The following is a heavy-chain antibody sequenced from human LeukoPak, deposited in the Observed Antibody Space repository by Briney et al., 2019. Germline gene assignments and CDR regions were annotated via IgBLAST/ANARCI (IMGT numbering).Heavy chain of an antibody. V-gene: IGHV3-11*06. D-gene: IGHD1-7*01. J-gene: IGHJ4*02. Sequence: GGSLRLSCAASGFTFSDYYMSWIRQAPGKGLEWVSYISSSSSYTNYADSLKGRFTISRDNAKNSLYLQMNSLRAEDTAVYYCARVGGGTTSLDYFDYWGQGTLVTVSS. CDR1: GFTFSDYY. CDR3: ARVGGGTTSLDYFDY. CDR2: ISSSSSYT.